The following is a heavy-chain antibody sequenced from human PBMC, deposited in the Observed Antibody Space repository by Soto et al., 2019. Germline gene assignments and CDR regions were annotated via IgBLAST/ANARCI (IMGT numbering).Heavy chain of an antibody. V-gene: IGHV4-59*01. Sequence: SETLSLTCIVSFDSITTYYFHCILHRPGKGLEWIGYIHYSGSTNYNPSLKSLVTISVDRSKNQFSLNLNSVTVADTAVYYCASHPVVNDWFGDFHIWGKGKMVNVSS. CDR3: ASHPVVNDWFGDFHI. D-gene: IGHD2-8*02. CDR1: FDSITTYY. CDR2: IHYSGST. J-gene: IGHJ3*02.